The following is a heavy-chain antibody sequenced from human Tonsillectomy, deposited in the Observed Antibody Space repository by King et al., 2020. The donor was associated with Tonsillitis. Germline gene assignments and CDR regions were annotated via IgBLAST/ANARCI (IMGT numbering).Heavy chain of an antibody. Sequence: VQLQQWGAGLLKPSETLSLTCAVYNGSLSGYYWSWIRQPPGKGLEWIGEINESGSTNYNPSLKSRLTISVDTSKNQFSLKLTSVTAADTAVYYCARGVWRGIPYSFDYWGQGTLVTVSS. CDR1: NGSLSGYY. CDR3: ARGVWRGIPYSFDY. J-gene: IGHJ4*02. V-gene: IGHV4-34*01. CDR2: INESGST. D-gene: IGHD6-13*01.